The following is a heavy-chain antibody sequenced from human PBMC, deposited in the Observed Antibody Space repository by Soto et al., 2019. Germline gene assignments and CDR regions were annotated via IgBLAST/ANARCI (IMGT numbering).Heavy chain of an antibody. D-gene: IGHD6-13*01. CDR1: GFTFSSYW. CDR2: INSDGSST. V-gene: IGHV3-74*01. Sequence: PGGSLRLSCAASGFTFSSYWMHWVRQAPGKGLVWVSRINSDGSSTRYADSVKGRFTISRDSAKNTLYLQMNSLRAEDTAVYYCARTYSSSPDDAFDIWGQGTMVTVSS. J-gene: IGHJ3*02. CDR3: ARTYSSSPDDAFDI.